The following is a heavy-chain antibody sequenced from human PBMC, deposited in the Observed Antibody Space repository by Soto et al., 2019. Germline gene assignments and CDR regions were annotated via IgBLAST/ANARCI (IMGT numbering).Heavy chain of an antibody. Sequence: QVQLQESRPGLVKPSQTLSLTCSVSGDSIRGGGHYWNWIRQFPGKGLEWIGYVYHSGSTHYNPSLRGLLTISIDTSKNQFSTRLISVTAADTALYYCARDTGLAPTVWGYWGHGTQVTVSS. V-gene: IGHV4-31*01. D-gene: IGHD7-27*01. J-gene: IGHJ4*03. CDR2: VYHSGST. CDR3: ARDTGLAPTVWGY. CDR1: GDSIRGGGHY.